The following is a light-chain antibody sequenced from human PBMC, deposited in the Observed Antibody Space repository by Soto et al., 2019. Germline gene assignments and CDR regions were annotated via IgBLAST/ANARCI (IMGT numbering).Light chain of an antibody. CDR2: AAS. CDR1: QSVTSSY. CDR3: QQYGYSAT. J-gene: IGKJ4*01. Sequence: EIVLTQSPCTLSFSPLERSTLSCRASQSVTSSYLAWYQQKPGQAPRLLIYAASSRATGIPDRFSGSGSGTDFTLTISRLEPEDFAVYYCQQYGYSATFGGGTKVDIK. V-gene: IGKV3-20*01.